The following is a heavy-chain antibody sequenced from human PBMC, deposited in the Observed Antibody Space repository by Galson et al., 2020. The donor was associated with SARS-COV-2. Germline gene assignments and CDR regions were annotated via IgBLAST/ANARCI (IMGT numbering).Heavy chain of an antibody. Sequence: SETLSLTCAVYGGSFSGYYWSWIRQPPGKGLEWIGEINHSGSTNYNPSLKSRVTISVDTSKNQFSLKLSSVTAADTAVYYCARAAHAMTTVTNRYYYYYMDVWGKGTTVTVSS. CDR2: INHSGST. D-gene: IGHD4-4*01. J-gene: IGHJ6*03. CDR1: GGSFSGYY. CDR3: ARAAHAMTTVTNRYYYYYMDV. V-gene: IGHV4-34*01.